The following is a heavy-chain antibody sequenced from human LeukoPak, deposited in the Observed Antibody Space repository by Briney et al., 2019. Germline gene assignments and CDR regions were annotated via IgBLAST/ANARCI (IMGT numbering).Heavy chain of an antibody. CDR1: GFTFSSYD. D-gene: IGHD3-22*01. CDR3: AKRPPAYYYDSSGYYGGYFDY. Sequence: PGGSLRLSCAASGFTFSSYDMHWVRQATGKGLEWVSAIGTAGDTYYPGSVKGRFTISRDNSKNTLYLQMNSLRAEDTAVYYCAKRPPAYYYDSSGYYGGYFDYWGQGTLVTVSS. CDR2: IGTAGDT. J-gene: IGHJ4*02. V-gene: IGHV3-13*01.